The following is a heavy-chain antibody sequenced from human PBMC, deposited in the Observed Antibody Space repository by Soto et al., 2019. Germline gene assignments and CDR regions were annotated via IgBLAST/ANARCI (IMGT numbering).Heavy chain of an antibody. CDR1: GFSVDEYG. V-gene: IGHV3-20*04. CDR3: ARDHGWGYEYGDYGDS. Sequence: EVQLVESGGSVVRPGGSLRLACAASGFSVDEYGMSWVRQAPGQGLEWVSGIHRNGAGTGYADSVKGRFTISRDDAKNSLYLQMNSLRAEDTAFYYCARDHGWGYEYGDYGDSWGQGTLVTVSS. CDR2: IHRNGAGT. D-gene: IGHD4-17*01. J-gene: IGHJ5*01.